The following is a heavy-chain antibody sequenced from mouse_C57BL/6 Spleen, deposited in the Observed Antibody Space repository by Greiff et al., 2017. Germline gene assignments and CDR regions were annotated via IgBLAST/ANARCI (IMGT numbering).Heavy chain of an antibody. CDR2: IDPSDSYN. V-gene: IGHV1-69*01. J-gene: IGHJ2*01. D-gene: IGHD1-1*01. CDR3: ARRSYYYGSYYFDY. Sequence: VQLQQPGAELVMPGASVKLSCKASGYTFTSYWMHWVKQRPGQGLEWIGEIDPSDSYNNYNQQFKGKSTLTVDKSYSTAYMQFSILTSEYSAVYYCARRSYYYGSYYFDYGGQGTTLTVSS. CDR1: GYTFTSYW.